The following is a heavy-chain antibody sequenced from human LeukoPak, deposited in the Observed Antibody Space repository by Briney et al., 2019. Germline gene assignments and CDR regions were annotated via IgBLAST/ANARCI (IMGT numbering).Heavy chain of an antibody. J-gene: IGHJ4*02. CDR3: ARVGWENWYYFDY. Sequence: PGRSLRHSCAASGFTFSSYAMRWVRQAPGKGLEWVAVISYDGSNKYYADSVKGRFTISRDNSKNTLYLQMNSLRAEDTAVYYCARVGWENWYYFDYWGQGTLVTVSS. CDR2: ISYDGSNK. D-gene: IGHD1-1*01. CDR1: GFTFSSYA. V-gene: IGHV3-30-3*01.